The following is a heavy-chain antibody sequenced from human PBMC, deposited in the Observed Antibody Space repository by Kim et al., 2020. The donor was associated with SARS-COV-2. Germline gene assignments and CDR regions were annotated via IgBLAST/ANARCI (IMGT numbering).Heavy chain of an antibody. CDR2: INHSGST. J-gene: IGHJ6*02. CDR3: ARWARKNSSGSPSKGIPYYYYGMDV. CDR1: GGSFSGYY. Sequence: SETLSLTCAVYGGSFSGYYWSWIRQPPGKGLEWIGEINHSGSTNYNPSLKSRVTISVDTSKNQFSLKLSSVTAADTAVYYCARWARKNSSGSPSKGIPYYYYGMDVWGQGTTVTVSS. V-gene: IGHV4-34*01. D-gene: IGHD3-22*01.